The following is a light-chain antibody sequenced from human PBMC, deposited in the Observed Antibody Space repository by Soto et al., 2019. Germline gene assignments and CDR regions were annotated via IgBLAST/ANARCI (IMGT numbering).Light chain of an antibody. Sequence: QSALPQPASVSGSPGQSVTISCTGTSSDVGGYNYVSWYQQHPGKTPKLMIYDVSKRPSGVPDRFSGSKSGNTASLTLSGLQAEDESDYYCCSYAGSYTSNVVFGGGTKLTVL. J-gene: IGLJ2*01. CDR3: CSYAGSYTSNVV. CDR2: DVS. CDR1: SSDVGGYNY. V-gene: IGLV2-11*01.